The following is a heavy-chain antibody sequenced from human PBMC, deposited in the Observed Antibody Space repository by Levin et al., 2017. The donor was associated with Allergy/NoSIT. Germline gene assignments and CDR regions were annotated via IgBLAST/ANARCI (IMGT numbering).Heavy chain of an antibody. V-gene: IGHV3-11*01. CDR2: ISSGSTTI. Sequence: AGGSLRLSCTASGFTFSDYYMTWIRQAPGKGLEWVSYISSGSTTIYYADSVKGRFTTSRDNTKNSLYLQINTLTVEDTAVYYCARGNYAMDVWGQGTMVTVSS. CDR3: ARGNYAMDV. CDR1: GFTFSDYY. J-gene: IGHJ6*02.